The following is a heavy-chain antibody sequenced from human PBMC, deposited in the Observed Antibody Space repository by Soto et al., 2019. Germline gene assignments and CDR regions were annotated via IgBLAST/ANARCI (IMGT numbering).Heavy chain of an antibody. Sequence: QVQLRESGPGLVKPSQTLLLTCSVSGASIAGGSYYWSWLRQPPGKGLEWIGYIPSRGRPFYHPSLASGSTISPTTSRNQLSLQSPSLPAADPAVYYCAGHQYSGYDFALWGQGPLVTVS. V-gene: IGHV4-30-4*01. D-gene: IGHD5-12*01. CDR3: AGHQYSGYDFAL. CDR2: IPSRGRP. J-gene: IGHJ5*02. CDR1: GASIAGGSYY.